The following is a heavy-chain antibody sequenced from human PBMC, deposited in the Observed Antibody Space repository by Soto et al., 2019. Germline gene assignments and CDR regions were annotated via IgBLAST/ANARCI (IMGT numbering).Heavy chain of an antibody. CDR1: GGSFSGYY. J-gene: IGHJ4*02. CDR2: INHSGST. CDR3: ARWPAWDSYAIDY. Sequence: SETLSLTCAVYGGSFSGYYWSWIRQPPGKGLEWIGEINHSGSTNYNPSLKSRVTISVDTSKNQFSLKLSSVTAADTAVYYCARWPAWDSYAIDYWGQGTLVTVSS. V-gene: IGHV4-34*01. D-gene: IGHD5-18*01.